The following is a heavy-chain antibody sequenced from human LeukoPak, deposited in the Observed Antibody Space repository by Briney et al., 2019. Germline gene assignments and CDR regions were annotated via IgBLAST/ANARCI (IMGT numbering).Heavy chain of an antibody. CDR1: GYTFTGYY. CDR3: ARDTLIAYCGGDCYKDYDYGMGV. CDR2: INPNSGGT. D-gene: IGHD2-21*02. Sequence: ASVMVSCKASGYTFTGYYMHWVRQAPGQGLERMGWINPNSGGTNYAQKFQGRVTMTRDTTISTAYMELSRLRSDDTAVYYCARDTLIAYCGGDCYKDYDYGMGVWGQGTTVTVSS. J-gene: IGHJ6*02. V-gene: IGHV1-2*02.